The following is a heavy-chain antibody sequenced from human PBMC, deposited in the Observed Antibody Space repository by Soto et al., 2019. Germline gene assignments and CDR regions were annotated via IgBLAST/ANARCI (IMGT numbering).Heavy chain of an antibody. CDR1: GYSFPSYW. V-gene: IGHV5-10-1*01. D-gene: IGHD6-6*01. Sequence: HGESLKISCQGSGYSFPSYWISWVRQMPGKGLQWMGGIDPSDSYINYSLSFEGHVNISIDKSISTAYLQWSSLKASDTAIYYCAGHGQLALFDQWGKGSLGTVAS. CDR2: IDPSDSYI. J-gene: IGHJ5*02. CDR3: AGHGQLALFDQ.